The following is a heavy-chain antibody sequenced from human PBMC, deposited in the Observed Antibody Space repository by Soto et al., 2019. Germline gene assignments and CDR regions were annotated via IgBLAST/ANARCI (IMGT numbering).Heavy chain of an antibody. V-gene: IGHV4-31*03. D-gene: IGHD3-3*01. CDR2: IYYIGST. Sequence: PSETLSLTSTVSGGSISSGGYYCSCIRQHPGKGLEWIGYIYYIGSTYYNPSLKSGVTISVDTSKTQFSLKLSYATAADTAVYYCATGGAPYYDLWRGPKNWFDPWAQGPLVTVSS. CDR3: ATGGAPYYDLWRGPKNWFDP. CDR1: GGSISSGGYY. J-gene: IGHJ5*02.